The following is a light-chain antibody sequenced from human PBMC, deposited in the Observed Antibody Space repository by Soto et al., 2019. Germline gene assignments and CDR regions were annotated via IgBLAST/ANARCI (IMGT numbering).Light chain of an antibody. CDR3: QQYNNYSPT. V-gene: IGKV1-5*01. CDR1: QSITNW. CDR2: DAS. J-gene: IGKJ1*01. Sequence: IHNNPSPSTPPAYVGERVTIPCRASQSITNWVAWYQQKPGKAPKLLIYDASNLESGVPSRFSGGGSGTDFTLTVSSLQPDDFATYYCQQYNNYSPTFGQGTKVDIK.